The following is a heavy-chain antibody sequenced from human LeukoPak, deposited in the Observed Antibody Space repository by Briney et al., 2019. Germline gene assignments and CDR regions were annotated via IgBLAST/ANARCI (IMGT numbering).Heavy chain of an antibody. V-gene: IGHV4-61*05. J-gene: IGHJ6*03. CDR2: IYYSGST. D-gene: IGHD5-12*01. Sequence: ASETLSLTYTVSGGSISSSSYYWGWIRQPPGKGLEWIGYIYYSGSTNYNPSLKSRVTISVDTSKNQFSLKLSSVTAADTAVYYCARGLVGTYSGYDSPPEYHYYYYYMDVWGKGTTVTVSS. CDR1: GGSISSSSYY. CDR3: ARGLVGTYSGYDSPPEYHYYYYYMDV.